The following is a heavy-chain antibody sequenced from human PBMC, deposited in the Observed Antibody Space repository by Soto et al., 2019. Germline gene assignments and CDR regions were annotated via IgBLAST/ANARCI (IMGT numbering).Heavy chain of an antibody. J-gene: IGHJ6*03. CDR2: MNPNSGNT. Sequence: ASVKVXCKASGYTFTSYDINWVRQATGQGLEWMGWMNPNSGNTGYAQKFQGRVTMTRNTSISTAYMELSSLRSEDTAVYYCARTGGSGSTYYYYYYMDVWGKGTTVTVSS. V-gene: IGHV1-8*01. CDR1: GYTFTSYD. CDR3: ARTGGSGSTYYYYYYMDV. D-gene: IGHD3-10*01.